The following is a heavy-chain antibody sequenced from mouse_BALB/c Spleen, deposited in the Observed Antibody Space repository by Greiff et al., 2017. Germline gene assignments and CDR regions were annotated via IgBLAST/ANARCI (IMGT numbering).Heavy chain of an antibody. CDR1: GFTFSDYY. V-gene: IGHV5-4*02. Sequence: EVQLVESGGGLVKPGGSLKLSCAASGFTFSDYYMYWVRQTPEKRLEWVATISDGGSYTYYPDSVKGRFTISRDNAKNNLYLQMSSLKSEDTAMYYCARDGGKGYFDVWGAGTTVTVSS. CDR3: ARDGGKGYFDV. J-gene: IGHJ1*01. CDR2: ISDGGSYT.